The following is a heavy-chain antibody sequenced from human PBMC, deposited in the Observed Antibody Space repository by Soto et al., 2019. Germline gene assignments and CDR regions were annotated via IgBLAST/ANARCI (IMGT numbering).Heavy chain of an antibody. J-gene: IGHJ4*02. V-gene: IGHV4-59*01. CDR2: IYYSGST. CDR1: GGYLSSYS. CDR3: ARAERERGYSYGYDY. D-gene: IGHD5-18*01. Sequence: SESLAFTCTVSGGYLSSYSWIWIRQPAGKGLEWIGYIYYSGSTNYNPSLKSRVTISVDTSKNQFSLKLSTVTAADTAVYYCARAERERGYSYGYDYWGQGTLVTVSS.